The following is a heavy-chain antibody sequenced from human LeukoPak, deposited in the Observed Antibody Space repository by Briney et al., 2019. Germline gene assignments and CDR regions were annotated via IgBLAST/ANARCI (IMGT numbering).Heavy chain of an antibody. Sequence: PGGSLRLSCAASGFNFINYGMHWVRQAPGKGLEWVAFIRHDGNNKYYADSVKGRFTISRDNSKNTLYLQMNSLRAEDTAVYYCAKVGWLQSMAGFFDFWGQGTLVTVSS. CDR3: AKVGWLQSMAGFFDF. V-gene: IGHV3-30*02. CDR2: IRHDGNNK. D-gene: IGHD5-24*01. CDR1: GFNFINYG. J-gene: IGHJ4*02.